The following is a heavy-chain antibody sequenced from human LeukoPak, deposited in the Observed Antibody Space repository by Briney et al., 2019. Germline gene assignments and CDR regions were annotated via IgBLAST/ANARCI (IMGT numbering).Heavy chain of an antibody. Sequence: GSSVKVSCKASGGTFSSYAISWARQAPGQGLEWMGRIIPILGIANYAQKFQGRVTITADKSTSTAYMELSSLRSEDTAVYYCARDGVIVVVPAAFNWFDPWGQGTLVTVSS. CDR3: ARDGVIVVVPAAFNWFDP. CDR1: GGTFSSYA. CDR2: IIPILGIA. D-gene: IGHD2-2*01. J-gene: IGHJ5*02. V-gene: IGHV1-69*04.